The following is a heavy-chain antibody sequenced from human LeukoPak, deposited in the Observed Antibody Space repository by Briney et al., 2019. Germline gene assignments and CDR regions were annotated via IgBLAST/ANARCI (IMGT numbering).Heavy chain of an antibody. D-gene: IGHD2-15*01. CDR1: GGSFSGYY. CDR3: ASSCSGGSCSTPARLDY. J-gene: IGHJ4*02. V-gene: IGHV4-34*01. CDR2: INHSGST. Sequence: SETLSLTCAVYGGSFSGYYWSWIRRPPVKGLEWIGEINHSGSTNYNPSLKSRVTISVDTSKNQFSLKLSSVTAADTAVHYCASSCSGGSCSTPARLDYWGQGTLVTVSS.